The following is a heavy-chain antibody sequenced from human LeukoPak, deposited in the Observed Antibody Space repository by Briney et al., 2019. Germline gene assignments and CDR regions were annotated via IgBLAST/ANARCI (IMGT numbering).Heavy chain of an antibody. J-gene: IGHJ6*04. CDR3: AKDILRSVDTMILDV. V-gene: IGHV3-9*01. CDR2: ISWNSGSI. D-gene: IGHD3-22*01. Sequence: GGSLRLSCAASGFTFDDYAMHWVRPAPGKGLEWVSGISWNSGSIGYADSVKGRFTISRDNAKNSLYLQMNSLRAEDTALYYCAKDILRSVDTMILDVWGKGTTVTVSS. CDR1: GFTFDDYA.